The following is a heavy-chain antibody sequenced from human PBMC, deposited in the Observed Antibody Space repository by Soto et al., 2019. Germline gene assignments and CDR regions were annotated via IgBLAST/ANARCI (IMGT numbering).Heavy chain of an antibody. J-gene: IGHJ4*02. CDR2: IKSKSEGETT. D-gene: IGHD1-26*01. V-gene: IGHV3-15*01. CDR1: GVTFSNAW. Sequence: GGSLRLSCVVSGVTFSNAWMSWVRQAPGKGLEWVGRIKSKSEGETTDYAAPVKGRFTISRHDSNSTLYLQMNSLKTEDTAVYYCTILEMAXAHWGQGTLVTVSS. CDR3: TILEMAXAH.